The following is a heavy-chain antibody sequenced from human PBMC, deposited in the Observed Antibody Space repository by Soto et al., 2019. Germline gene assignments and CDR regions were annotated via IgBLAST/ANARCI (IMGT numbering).Heavy chain of an antibody. V-gene: IGHV3-66*01. CDR1: GLTVSRNY. CDR2: IYNAGST. Sequence: EVQLAESGGGLVQPGGSLRLSCAASGLTVSRNYMSWVRQAPGKGLEWVSVIYNAGSTNYADSVKGRFTISRDNSKNTLYLQMNSLRVEDTAVYYCATLGGGYWGQGTLVTVSS. CDR3: ATLGGGY. D-gene: IGHD2-15*01. J-gene: IGHJ4*02.